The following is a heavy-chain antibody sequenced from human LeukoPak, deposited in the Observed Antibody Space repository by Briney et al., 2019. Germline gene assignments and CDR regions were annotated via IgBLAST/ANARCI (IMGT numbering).Heavy chain of an antibody. CDR2: ISGSGGST. J-gene: IGHJ6*02. V-gene: IGHV3-23*01. D-gene: IGHD3-9*01. CDR1: GFTFSSYA. CDR3: ARDLFSSMDV. Sequence: PGGSLRLSCAASGFTFSSYAMSWVRQAPGKGLEWVSAISGSGGSTYYADSVKGRFTISRDNAKNSLYLQMNSLRAEDTAVYYCARDLFSSMDVWGQGTTVTVSS.